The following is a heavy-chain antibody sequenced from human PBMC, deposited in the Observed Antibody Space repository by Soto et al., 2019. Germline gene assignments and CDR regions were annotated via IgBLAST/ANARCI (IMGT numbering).Heavy chain of an antibody. V-gene: IGHV5-51*01. CDR3: ARHGFYGDYSSNYFDP. J-gene: IGHJ5*02. D-gene: IGHD4-17*01. CDR2: IYPSDSTT. Sequence: PGESLKISCKGSRYSFTNYWIAWVRQMPGKGLEYMGIIYPSDSTTRYSPSFQGQVTISADKSISTAYLQWNSLKASDTAMYYCARHGFYGDYSSNYFDPWGQGTLVTVSS. CDR1: RYSFTNYW.